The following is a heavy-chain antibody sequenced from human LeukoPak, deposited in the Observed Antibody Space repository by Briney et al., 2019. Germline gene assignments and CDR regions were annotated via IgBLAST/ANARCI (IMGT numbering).Heavy chain of an antibody. Sequence: GWSLRLSCAASGFTFDNYAMHWVRQTPGKGLEWVSGISWDSGSINYADSVKGRFTISRDNAKNSPFLQMNSLRIEDTALYYCARDIFSVAGPDLDCWGQGTQVTVSS. CDR1: GFTFDNYA. CDR3: ARDIFSVAGPDLDC. J-gene: IGHJ4*02. CDR2: ISWDSGSI. V-gene: IGHV3-9*01. D-gene: IGHD6-19*01.